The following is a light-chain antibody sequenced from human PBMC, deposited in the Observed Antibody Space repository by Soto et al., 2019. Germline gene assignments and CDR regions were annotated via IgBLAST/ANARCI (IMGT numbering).Light chain of an antibody. Sequence: IVLTQSPGTLSLSPGERATLSCRASQSVNSNLAWYQQKPGQAPRLLIYGASTRATGIPARFSGSGSGTDFTLTISRLEPEDFAVYYCQQFSSYPLTFGGGTKVDIK. V-gene: IGKV3-20*01. CDR3: QQFSSYPLT. CDR1: QSVNSN. CDR2: GAS. J-gene: IGKJ4*01.